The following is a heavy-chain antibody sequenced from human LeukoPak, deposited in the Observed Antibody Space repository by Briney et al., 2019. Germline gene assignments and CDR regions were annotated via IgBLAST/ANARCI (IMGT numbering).Heavy chain of an antibody. Sequence: PSETLSLTCIVSGGSASSNIYYWNWIRQPPGKGLEWIGYIYYSGSTNYNPSLKSRVTISVDTSKNQFSLKLTSLTAADTAVYYCAREYSSGYLGYWGQGTQVTVSS. D-gene: IGHD3-22*01. CDR3: AREYSSGYLGY. CDR1: GGSASSNIYY. J-gene: IGHJ4*02. CDR2: IYYSGST. V-gene: IGHV4-61*01.